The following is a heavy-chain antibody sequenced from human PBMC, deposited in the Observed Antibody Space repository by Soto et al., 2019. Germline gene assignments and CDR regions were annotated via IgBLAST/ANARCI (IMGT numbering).Heavy chain of an antibody. D-gene: IGHD3-3*01. Sequence: QVLLVQSGADVKKPGASVKVSCKTTGYTFTEFDMNWVRQAPGQGLEWMGWMTTNAGNTGYAQKFQCRVTMISDTSISTAYMELGRRRSEDSAVNDSARVARFFGGHACYWGKRTLVTFSS. V-gene: IGHV1-8*01. CDR1: GYTFTEFD. CDR2: MTTNAGNT. CDR3: ARVARFFGGHACY. J-gene: IGHJ4*02.